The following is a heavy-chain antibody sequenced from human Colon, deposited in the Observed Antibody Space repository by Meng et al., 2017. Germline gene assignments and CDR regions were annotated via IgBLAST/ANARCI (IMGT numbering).Heavy chain of an antibody. CDR3: ATESFAA. V-gene: IGHV3-66*02. CDR1: GFTLKNNY. Sequence: EGKVVECGGDWGQPGGLLRLSCVVSGFTLKNNYIPWVRQDPVRGLEWVAILYSGRITYYADSVKGRFTISRDDSKNTVHLQMNSLTVDDTALYYCATESFAAWGQGTLVTVSS. D-gene: IGHD3-16*02. J-gene: IGHJ5*02. CDR2: LYSGRIT.